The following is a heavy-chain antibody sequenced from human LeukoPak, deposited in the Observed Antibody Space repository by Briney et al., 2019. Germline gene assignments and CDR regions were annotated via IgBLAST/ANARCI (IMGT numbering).Heavy chain of an antibody. Sequence: SETLSLTCAVYGGSFSGYYWSWIRQPPGKGLEWIGEINHSGSTNYNPSLKSRVTISVDTSKNQFSLKLSSVTAADTAVYYCARFVLGATQSHLDYWGQGTLVTVSS. CDR1: GGSFSGYY. J-gene: IGHJ4*02. CDR3: ARFVLGATQSHLDY. V-gene: IGHV4-34*01. CDR2: INHSGST. D-gene: IGHD1-26*01.